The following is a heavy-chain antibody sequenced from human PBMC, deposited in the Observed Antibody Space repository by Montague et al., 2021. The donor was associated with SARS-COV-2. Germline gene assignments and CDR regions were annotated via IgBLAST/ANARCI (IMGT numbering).Heavy chain of an antibody. CDR1: GGSISSSTYY. Sequence: SETLSLTCAVYGGSISSSTYYWAWIRQPPGKGLEWIGSIYYRGSTYYNPSLKSRVFISVDTSKKQLSLTLTSVTAADTAVYYCATQEDPSGWIPGPFDFWGQGTLLSVSS. D-gene: IGHD6-19*01. CDR3: ATQEDPSGWIPGPFDF. J-gene: IGHJ4*02. CDR2: IYYRGST. V-gene: IGHV4-39*01.